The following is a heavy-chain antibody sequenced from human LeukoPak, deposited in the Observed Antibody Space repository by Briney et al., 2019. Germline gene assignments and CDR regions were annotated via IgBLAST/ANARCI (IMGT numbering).Heavy chain of an antibody. V-gene: IGHV3-21*01. Sequence: PGGSLRLSCAASGFTFSNAWMNWVRQAPGKGLEWVSSISSSSSYIYYADSVKGRFTISRDNAKNSLYLQMNSLRAEDTAVYYCAREGSPDFWSGYYGFDYWGQGTLVTVSS. J-gene: IGHJ4*02. CDR2: ISSSSSYI. CDR1: GFTFSNAW. CDR3: AREGSPDFWSGYYGFDY. D-gene: IGHD3-3*01.